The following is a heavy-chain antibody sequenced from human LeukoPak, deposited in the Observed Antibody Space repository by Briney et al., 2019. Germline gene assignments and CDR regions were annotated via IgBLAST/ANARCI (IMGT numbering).Heavy chain of an antibody. J-gene: IGHJ4*02. D-gene: IGHD5-12*01. V-gene: IGHV3-21*01. Sequence: MPGGSLRLSCAASGFTFSSYSMNWVRQAPGKGLEWVSSISSSSSYIYYADSVKGRFTISRDNAKNSLYLQMDSLRAEDTDVYYCARDRDGYDFDYWGQGTLVTVSS. CDR2: ISSSSSYI. CDR1: GFTFSSYS. CDR3: ARDRDGYDFDY.